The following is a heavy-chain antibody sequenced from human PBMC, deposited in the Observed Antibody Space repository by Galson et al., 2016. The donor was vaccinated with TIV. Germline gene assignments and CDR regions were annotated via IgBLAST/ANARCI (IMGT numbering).Heavy chain of an antibody. V-gene: IGHV3-7*01. Sequence: SLRLSCAASGFTFSDYWMNWVRQAPGKGLEWVANIKPAGSEKYYVDYVKGRFSISRDNTKNTVYLQKNSLTAAETAVYYCSAGRALGYWGQGTLVTVSP. CDR1: GFTFSDYW. J-gene: IGHJ4*02. CDR3: SAGRALGY. D-gene: IGHD3-10*01. CDR2: IKPAGSEK.